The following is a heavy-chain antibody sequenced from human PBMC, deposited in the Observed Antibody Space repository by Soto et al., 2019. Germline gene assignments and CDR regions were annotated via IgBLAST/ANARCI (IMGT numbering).Heavy chain of an antibody. CDR3: AKNQGVELVPLATVAWLDP. V-gene: IGHV3-23*01. Sequence: HPGGSLRLSCAASGFIFENFGMSWVRQAPGKGLEWISSISGSGFKKYYADSVKGRFTISRDNSKSTVYLELNNLSAEDTAVYHCAKNQGVELVPLATVAWLDPWGQGSVITVYS. D-gene: IGHD1-26*01. CDR2: ISGSGFKK. CDR1: GFIFENFG. J-gene: IGHJ5*02.